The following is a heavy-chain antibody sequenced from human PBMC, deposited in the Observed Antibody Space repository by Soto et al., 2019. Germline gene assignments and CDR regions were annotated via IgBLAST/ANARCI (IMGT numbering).Heavy chain of an antibody. CDR3: ARDPVRGDDYNFDF. D-gene: IGHD3-10*01. V-gene: IGHV3-7*01. Sequence: WGSLRLSCAASGFMFSTYWMTWVRQAPGKGLEWVANIRPDGSVKNYADSVKGRFTVSRDNAHNSLSLQMDSLRDDDTGVYYCARDPVRGDDYNFDFWGQGTQVTVSS. CDR1: GFMFSTYW. CDR2: IRPDGSVK. J-gene: IGHJ4*02.